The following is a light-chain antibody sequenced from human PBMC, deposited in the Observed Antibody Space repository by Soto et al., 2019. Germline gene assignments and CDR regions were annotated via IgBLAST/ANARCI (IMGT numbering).Light chain of an antibody. CDR2: DVS. CDR1: QSVSNS. CDR3: HQRYNWPRVT. Sequence: EIVLTQAPATLSLSPGERVTLSCSSSQSVSNSLAWYQQKPGQPPRLLIYDVSNRATGIPARFSGSGSGTDLTLTITSLEPEDFAVYFCHQRYNWPRVTFGQGTRLEIK. V-gene: IGKV3-11*01. J-gene: IGKJ5*01.